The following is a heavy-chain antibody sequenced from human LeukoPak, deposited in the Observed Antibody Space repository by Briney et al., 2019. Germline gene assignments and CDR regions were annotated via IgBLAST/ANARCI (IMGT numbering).Heavy chain of an antibody. D-gene: IGHD3-10*01. CDR3: ARISGTAPRY. Sequence: GGSLRLSCEASGFDFSDSNMNWVRQAPGKGLEWVSFISGSGYSSITKYYAASVKGRFTISRDNAKRSLYLQMNSLRGEDTGVYYCARISGTAPRYWGQGALVTVSS. J-gene: IGHJ4*02. CDR1: GFDFSDSN. CDR2: ISGSGYSSITK. V-gene: IGHV3-48*01.